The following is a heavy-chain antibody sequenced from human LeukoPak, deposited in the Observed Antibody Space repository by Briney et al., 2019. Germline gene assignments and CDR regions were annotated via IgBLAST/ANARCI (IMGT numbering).Heavy chain of an antibody. V-gene: IGHV3-21*01. CDR3: ARDVHDSSGPGVDAFDI. CDR2: IRGSGADT. CDR1: GFTLSSYV. Sequence: GGSLRLSCVVSGFTLSSYVMNWVRQAPGKGLERVSSIRGSGADTYYADSVKGRFTISRDNAKNSLYLQMNSLRAEDTAVYYCARDVHDSSGPGVDAFDIWGQGTMVTVSS. J-gene: IGHJ3*02. D-gene: IGHD3-22*01.